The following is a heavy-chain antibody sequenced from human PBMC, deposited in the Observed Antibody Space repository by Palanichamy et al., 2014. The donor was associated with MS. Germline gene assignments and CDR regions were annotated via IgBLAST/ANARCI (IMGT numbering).Heavy chain of an antibody. CDR2: IVVGSGNT. D-gene: IGHD2-2*01. Sequence: VRQARGQRLEWIGWIVVGSGNTNYAQKFQERVTITRDMSTSTAYMELSSLRSEDTAVYYCAAVLDGYCSSTSCYLGAFDIWGQGTMVTVSS. V-gene: IGHV1-58*01. CDR3: AAVLDGYCSSTSCYLGAFDI. J-gene: IGHJ3*02.